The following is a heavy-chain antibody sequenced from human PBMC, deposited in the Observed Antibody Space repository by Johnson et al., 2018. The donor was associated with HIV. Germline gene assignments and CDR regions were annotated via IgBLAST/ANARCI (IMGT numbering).Heavy chain of an antibody. CDR3: ARSSLVAAPGILSAFDI. CDR1: GFTFRTFP. CDR2: ISYDGSNK. V-gene: IGHV3-30-3*01. D-gene: IGHD6-13*01. Sequence: VQLVESGGGVVQPGRSLRLSCAASGFTFRTFPMHWVRQAPGKGLEWMAFISYDGSNKYYADSVKGRFTISRDNSKNTLYLQMNSLRAEDTAVYYCARSSLVAAPGILSAFDIWGQGTVVTVSS. J-gene: IGHJ3*02.